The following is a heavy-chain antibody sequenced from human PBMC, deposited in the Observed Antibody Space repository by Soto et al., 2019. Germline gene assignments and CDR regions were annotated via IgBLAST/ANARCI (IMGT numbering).Heavy chain of an antibody. Sequence: ASVKVSCQASGYTFTSYYMHWVRQAPGQGLEWMGIINPSGGSTSYAQKFQGRVTMTRDTSTSTVYMELSSLRSEDTAVYYCARVKEKEGGIITMVRGPGMDVGGQGTTVTVSS. CDR2: INPSGGST. J-gene: IGHJ6*02. CDR1: GYTFTSYY. CDR3: ARVKEKEGGIITMVRGPGMDV. D-gene: IGHD3-10*01. V-gene: IGHV1-46*03.